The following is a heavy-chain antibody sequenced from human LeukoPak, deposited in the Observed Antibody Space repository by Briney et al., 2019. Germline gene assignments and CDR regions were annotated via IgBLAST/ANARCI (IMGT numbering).Heavy chain of an antibody. CDR1: GFTFSNYP. CDR2: ISASGGGT. Sequence: GGSLRLSCAASGFTFSNYPMSWVRQAPGQGLEWVSAISASGGGTYYADSVKGRFTISRGNSKNTLYLQMNSLRAEDTAVYYCAKAYGGYDFDYWGQGTLVTVPS. D-gene: IGHD5-12*01. J-gene: IGHJ4*02. V-gene: IGHV3-23*01. CDR3: AKAYGGYDFDY.